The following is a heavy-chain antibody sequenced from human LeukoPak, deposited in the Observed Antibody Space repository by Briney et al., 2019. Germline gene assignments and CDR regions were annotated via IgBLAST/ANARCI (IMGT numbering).Heavy chain of an antibody. CDR3: AREGRIAAAGTGLDY. V-gene: IGHV1-69*05. CDR1: GGTFSSYA. J-gene: IGHJ4*02. D-gene: IGHD6-13*01. CDR2: IIPIFGTA. Sequence: SVKVSCKASGGTFSSYAICWVRQAPGQGLEWMGGIIPIFGTANYAQKFQGRVTITTDESTSTAYMELSSLRSEDTAVYYCAREGRIAAAGTGLDYWGQGTLVTVSS.